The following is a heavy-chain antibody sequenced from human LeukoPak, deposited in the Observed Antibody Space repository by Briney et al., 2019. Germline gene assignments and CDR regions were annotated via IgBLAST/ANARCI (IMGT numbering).Heavy chain of an antibody. J-gene: IGHJ5*02. CDR1: GFTFSSYE. CDR2: ISSSSDYI. CDR3: ARGKTSQNIVTRKTYNWFDP. D-gene: IGHD2/OR15-2a*01. V-gene: IGHV3-21*01. Sequence: GGSLRLSCAASGFTFSSYEMNWVRQAPGEGLEWVSSISSSSDYIYYADSVKGRFTISRDNAKNSLYLQMKSLRAEDTAVYYCARGKTSQNIVTRKTYNWFDPWGQGTLVTVSS.